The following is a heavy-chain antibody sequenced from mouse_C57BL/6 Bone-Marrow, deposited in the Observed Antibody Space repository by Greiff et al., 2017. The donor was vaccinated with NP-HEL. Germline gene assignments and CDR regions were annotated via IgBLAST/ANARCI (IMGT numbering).Heavy chain of an antibody. D-gene: IGHD1-1*01. V-gene: IGHV1-74*01. CDR2: IHPSDSDT. Sequence: VQLQHPGAELVKPGASVKVSCKASGYTFTSYWMHWVKQRPGQGLEWIGRIHPSDSDTNYNQKFKGKATLTVDKSSSTAYMQLSSLTSEDSAVYYCATTVVATEGYFDYWGQGTTLTVSS. CDR1: GYTFTSYW. CDR3: ATTVVATEGYFDY. J-gene: IGHJ2*01.